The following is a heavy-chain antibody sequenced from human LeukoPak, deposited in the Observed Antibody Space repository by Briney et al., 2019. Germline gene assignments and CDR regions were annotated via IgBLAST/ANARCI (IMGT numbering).Heavy chain of an antibody. CDR2: ISGNGGST. D-gene: IGHD6-19*01. CDR3: ARVESGWYLDY. J-gene: IGHJ4*02. Sequence: GGSLRLSCAASGFTFSSYAMHWVRQAPGKGLEYVSAISGNGGSTYYANSVKGRFTISRDNSKNTLYLQMGSLRAEDMAVYYCARVESGWYLDYWGQGTLVTVSS. CDR1: GFTFSSYA. V-gene: IGHV3-64*01.